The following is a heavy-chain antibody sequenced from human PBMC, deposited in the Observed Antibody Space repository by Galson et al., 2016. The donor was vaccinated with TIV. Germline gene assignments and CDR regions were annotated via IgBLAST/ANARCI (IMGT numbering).Heavy chain of an antibody. V-gene: IGHV1-18*01. CDR3: AREYYYYAMDV. Sequence: SVKVSCKASGYTFTSYGINWVRQVPGQGLEWVGWISAYNGNTNYAQMLQGRVTMTTDTSTSTAYMELRSLRSDDTAVYYCAREYYYYAMDVWGQGTKVTVSS. CDR2: ISAYNGNT. J-gene: IGHJ6*02. CDR1: GYTFTSYG.